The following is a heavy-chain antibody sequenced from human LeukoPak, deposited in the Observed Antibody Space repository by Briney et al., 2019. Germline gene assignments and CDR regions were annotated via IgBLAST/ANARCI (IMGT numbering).Heavy chain of an antibody. CDR2: IYPGDSDT. D-gene: IGHD6-19*01. CDR1: GSSFTSYW. CDR3: ARSWGYIGGYLVDY. Sequence: GESLKISCMGSGSSFTSYWIGWVSQMPGKDLEWMGIIYPGDSDTRYSPSFQGQVTISADKSISTAYLQWSSLKASDTAVYYCARSWGYIGGYLVDYWGQGTLVTVSS. V-gene: IGHV5-51*01. J-gene: IGHJ4*02.